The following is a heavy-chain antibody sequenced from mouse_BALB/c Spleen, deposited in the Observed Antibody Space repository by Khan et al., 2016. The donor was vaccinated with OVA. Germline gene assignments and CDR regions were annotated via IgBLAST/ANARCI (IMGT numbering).Heavy chain of an antibody. J-gene: IGHJ2*02. CDR3: TCCLFTTAYLLDY. CDR2: ISPSTGYA. CDR1: GYTFTTYW. V-gene: IGHV1-7*01. Sequence: QVQLKESGAELAKPGASVKMSCKASGYTFTTYWLHWVKQRPGQGLEWIGYISPSTGYAEYNQRFKDRATLTADKSSTTAYMQLTGLTSEDSAVYYCTCCLFTTAYLLDYWGQGTSLAVSS. D-gene: IGHD1-2*01.